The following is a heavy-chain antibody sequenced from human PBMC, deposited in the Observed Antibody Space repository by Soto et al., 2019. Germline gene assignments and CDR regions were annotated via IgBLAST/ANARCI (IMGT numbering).Heavy chain of an antibody. CDR1: GYTFTSYY. J-gene: IGHJ5*02. V-gene: IGHV1-46*03. Sequence: QVQLVQSGAEVKKPGASVKVSCKASGYTFTSYYMHWVRQAPGQGLEWMGIINPSGGSTSYEQKIQRSVTLTRDTSTTTVSRELSSLRSEDQAVYYCATTPNISSRWSNWFDPWGQGTLVTVSS. CDR2: INPSGGST. D-gene: IGHD6-13*01. CDR3: ATTPNISSRWSNWFDP.